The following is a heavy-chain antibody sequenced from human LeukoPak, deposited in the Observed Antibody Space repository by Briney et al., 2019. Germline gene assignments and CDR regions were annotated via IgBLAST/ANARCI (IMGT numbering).Heavy chain of an antibody. CDR1: GFTSSTYA. J-gene: IGHJ2*01. V-gene: IGHV3-23*01. CDR3: AKDYSVSNWCFDL. D-gene: IGHD5/OR15-5a*01. CDR2: ISGSGVST. Sequence: GGSLRLSCAASGFTSSTYAMSWVRQAPGKGLEWVSTISGSGVSTYYADSVKGRFTISRDTSKNTLYLQMNSLRAEDTAVYYCAKDYSVSNWCFDLWGRGTLVTVPS.